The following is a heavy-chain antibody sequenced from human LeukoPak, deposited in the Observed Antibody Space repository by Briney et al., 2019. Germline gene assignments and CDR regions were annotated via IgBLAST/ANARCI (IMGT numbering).Heavy chain of an antibody. D-gene: IGHD3-16*01. CDR2: IKQDGSEK. Sequence: GGSLRLSCAASGFIFSSFWMSWVRQAPGKWLEWVANIKQDGSEKYYVNSVTGRFTISRDNAKNSLYLQMNSLRAEDTAVYYCARKVGVMDAFDIWGQGTMVTVSS. CDR3: ARKVGVMDAFDI. J-gene: IGHJ3*02. V-gene: IGHV3-7*01. CDR1: GFIFSSFW.